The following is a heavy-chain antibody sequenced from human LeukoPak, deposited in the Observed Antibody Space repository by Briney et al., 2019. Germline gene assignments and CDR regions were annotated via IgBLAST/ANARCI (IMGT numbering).Heavy chain of an antibody. CDR2: INTGNGNT. D-gene: IGHD2-15*01. J-gene: IGHJ4*02. Sequence: ASVKVSCKASGYTFTNYAMHWVRQAPGQGLEWMGWINTGNGNTQYSQKFQGRVTITRDTSANTAYMELSNLRSEDTAVYSCASRFYYSGGGCYSAPFDYWGQGTLVTVSS. V-gene: IGHV1-3*04. CDR1: GYTFTNYA. CDR3: ASRFYYSGGGCYSAPFDY.